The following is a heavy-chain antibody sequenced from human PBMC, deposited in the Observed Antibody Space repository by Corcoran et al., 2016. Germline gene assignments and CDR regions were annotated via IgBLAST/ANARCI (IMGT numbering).Heavy chain of an antibody. CDR3: ARDRPGGGITMVRGVIHYYYGMDV. Sequence: QVQLVQSGAEVKKPGASVKVSCKASGYTFTSYGISWVRQAPGQGLEWMGWISAYNGNTNYAKKLQGRVTMTTDTSTTTAYMELRSLRSDDTAVYYCARDRPGGGITMVRGVIHYYYGMDVWGQGTTVTVSS. V-gene: IGHV1-18*01. CDR1: GYTFTSYG. D-gene: IGHD3-10*01. CDR2: ISAYNGNT. J-gene: IGHJ6*02.